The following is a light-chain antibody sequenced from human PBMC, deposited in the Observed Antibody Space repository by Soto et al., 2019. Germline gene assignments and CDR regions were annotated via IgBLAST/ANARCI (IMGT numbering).Light chain of an antibody. Sequence: DIQMTHSPSTLSASVGARFTIACRASQSISSWLAWYQQKQGKAPKFLIYKASSLESGVPSRLRGSGYGTEFTITISSLQPDDFATYYCQQYNSYPWTFGHGTKVDIK. J-gene: IGKJ1*01. CDR3: QQYNSYPWT. CDR1: QSISSW. CDR2: KAS. V-gene: IGKV1-5*03.